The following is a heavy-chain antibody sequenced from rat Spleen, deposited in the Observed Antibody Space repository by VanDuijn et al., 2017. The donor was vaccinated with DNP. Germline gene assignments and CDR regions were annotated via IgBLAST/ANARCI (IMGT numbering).Heavy chain of an antibody. Sequence: EVQLVESGGGLVQPGRSLKLSCAASGFTFTNYGMAWVRQAPTKGLEWVASITNSGDNTYYRDSVKGRFTFSRDNAKSTLYLQMDSLRSEDTATYYCAREGDYYDGYGDALDAWGQGTSVTVSS. D-gene: IGHD1-12*03. CDR2: ITNSGDNT. CDR1: GFTFTNYG. CDR3: AREGDYYDGYGDALDA. V-gene: IGHV5S13*01. J-gene: IGHJ4*01.